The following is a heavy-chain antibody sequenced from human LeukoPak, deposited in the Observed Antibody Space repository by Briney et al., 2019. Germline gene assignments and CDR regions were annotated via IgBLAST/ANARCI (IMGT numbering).Heavy chain of an antibody. CDR2: IIPIFGTA. V-gene: IGHV1-69*13. J-gene: IGHJ4*02. CDR1: GGTFSSYA. Sequence: ASVKVSCKASGGTFSSYAISWVRQAPGQGLEWMGGIIPIFGTANYAQKFQGRVTITADESTSTAYMELSSLRSEDTAVYYCARAHESGSYYTSFDYWGQGTLVTVSS. D-gene: IGHD3-10*01. CDR3: ARAHESGSYYTSFDY.